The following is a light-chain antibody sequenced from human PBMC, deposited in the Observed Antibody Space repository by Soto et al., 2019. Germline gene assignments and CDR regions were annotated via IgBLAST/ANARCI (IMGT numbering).Light chain of an antibody. CDR3: QHYVSSPLT. V-gene: IGKV3-20*01. Sequence: EIALTQSPGTLSLSPAERATLSCRASQSIGSSYLAWYQQKPGQRPRLLIYGASSRATGIPDRFSGSGSGTDFTLTISRLEPEDVAMYYCQHYVSSPLTFGGGTKVEIK. CDR1: QSIGSSY. CDR2: GAS. J-gene: IGKJ4*01.